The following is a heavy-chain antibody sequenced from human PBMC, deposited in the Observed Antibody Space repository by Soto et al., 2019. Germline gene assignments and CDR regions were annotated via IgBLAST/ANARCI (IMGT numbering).Heavy chain of an antibody. CDR1: GGTFSSYA. CDR2: IIPIFGTA. Sequence: SVKVSCKASGGTFSSYAISWVRQAPGQGLEWMGGIIPIFGTANYAQKFQGRVTITTDESTSTAYMELSSLRSEDTAVYYCAGSRGYDSYYYYGMDVRRKGTTVTVSS. CDR3: AGSRGYDSYYYYGMDV. D-gene: IGHD5-12*01. V-gene: IGHV1-69*05. J-gene: IGHJ6*04.